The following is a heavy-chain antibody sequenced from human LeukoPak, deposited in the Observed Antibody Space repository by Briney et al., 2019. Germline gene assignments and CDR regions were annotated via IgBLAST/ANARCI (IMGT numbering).Heavy chain of an antibody. Sequence: GGSLRLSCAASGFTFSDYYMSWIRQAPGKGLEWVSYISSSGSTIYYADSVKSRFTISRDNAKNSLYLQMNSLRAEDTAVYYCARATSGYDIFNYYYYGMDVWGQGTTVTVSS. CDR3: ARATSGYDIFNYYYYGMDV. V-gene: IGHV3-11*01. CDR2: ISSSGSTI. D-gene: IGHD3-9*01. CDR1: GFTFSDYY. J-gene: IGHJ6*02.